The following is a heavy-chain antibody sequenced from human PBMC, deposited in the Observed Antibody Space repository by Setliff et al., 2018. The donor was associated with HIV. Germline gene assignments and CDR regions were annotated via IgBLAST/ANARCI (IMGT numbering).Heavy chain of an antibody. CDR1: GFTFSDVW. CDR3: TSRPPNSSSRRFDP. CDR2: IKSKIDGGTA. V-gene: IGHV3-15*01. Sequence: GGSLRRSCAASGFTFSDVWMNWVRQAPGKGLEWVGRIKSKIDGGTADYAAPVKGGFTISRDDSKNTLYLQMNSPKIEDTAMYYCTSRPPNSSSRRFDPWGQGTLVTVSS. D-gene: IGHD6-13*01. J-gene: IGHJ5*02.